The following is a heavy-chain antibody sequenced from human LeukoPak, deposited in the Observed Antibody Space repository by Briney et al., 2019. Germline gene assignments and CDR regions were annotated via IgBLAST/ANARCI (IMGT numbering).Heavy chain of an antibody. CDR2: LNWDGGTT. V-gene: IGHV3-NL1*01. CDR3: AKSSGDPLYYYYYYMDV. Sequence: SGGSLRLSCAASGFTFSSYWMHWVRQAPGKGLEWVSGLNWDGGTTGHADSVKGRFTISRDNSKNTLYLQMNSLRAEDTAVYYCAKSSGDPLYYYYYYMDVWGKGTTVTVSS. D-gene: IGHD2-21*02. CDR1: GFTFSSYW. J-gene: IGHJ6*03.